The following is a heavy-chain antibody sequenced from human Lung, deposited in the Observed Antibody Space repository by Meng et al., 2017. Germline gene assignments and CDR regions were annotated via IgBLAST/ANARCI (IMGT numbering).Heavy chain of an antibody. CDR2: LGAHPGDT. V-gene: IGHV1-18*01. Sequence: HVQLLQSGAAVKQPGASCKVSCKASDYTFTGYGVCWVRQAPGQGLEWMAWLGAHPGDTSFAPKFLGRVTVTADTATATAYMELRSLRSDDTAVYYCARGTPGRSYCDYWGLGTLVTVSS. CDR3: ARGTPGRSYCDY. D-gene: IGHD3-10*01. J-gene: IGHJ4*02. CDR1: DYTFTGYG.